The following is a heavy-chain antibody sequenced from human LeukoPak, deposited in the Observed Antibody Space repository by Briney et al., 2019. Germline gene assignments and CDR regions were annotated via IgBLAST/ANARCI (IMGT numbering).Heavy chain of an antibody. CDR3: ASPPFIAAAVPYYFDY. CDR2: ISYDGSNK. D-gene: IGHD6-13*01. V-gene: IGHV3-30-3*01. CDR1: GFTFSSYA. J-gene: IGHJ4*02. Sequence: GGSLRLSCAASGFTFSSYAMHWVRQAPGKGLEWVAVISYDGSNKYYADSVKGRFTISRDNSKNTLYLQMNSLRAGDTAVYYCASPPFIAAAVPYYFDYWGQGTLVTVSS.